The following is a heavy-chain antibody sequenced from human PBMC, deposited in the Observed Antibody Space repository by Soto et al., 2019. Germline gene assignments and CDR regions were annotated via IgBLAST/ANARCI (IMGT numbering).Heavy chain of an antibody. CDR3: ARERRIMITFGGVHLTYYMDV. J-gene: IGHJ6*03. D-gene: IGHD3-16*01. CDR1: GGSFSGYY. Sequence: QVQLQQWGAGLLKPSETLSLTCAVYGGSFSGYYWSWIRQPPGKGLEWIGEINHSGSTNYNPSLKRLLALSVDSSKNQFPLRVSSVTAADTAVYYCARERRIMITFGGVHLTYYMDVWGKGTTVTVSS. CDR2: INHSGST. V-gene: IGHV4-34*01.